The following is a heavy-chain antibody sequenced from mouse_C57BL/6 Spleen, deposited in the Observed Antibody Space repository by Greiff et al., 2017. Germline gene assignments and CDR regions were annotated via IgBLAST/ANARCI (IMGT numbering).Heavy chain of an antibody. Sequence: DVMLVESGGGLVKPGGSLKLSCAASGFTFSSYAMSWVRQTPEKRLEWVATISDGGSYTYYPDNVKGRFTISRDNAKNNLYLQMSHLKSEDTAMYYGAREDYGSSYDFDYWGQGTTLTVSS. CDR1: GFTFSSYA. CDR2: ISDGGSYT. J-gene: IGHJ2*01. D-gene: IGHD1-1*01. V-gene: IGHV5-4*01. CDR3: AREDYGSSYDFDY.